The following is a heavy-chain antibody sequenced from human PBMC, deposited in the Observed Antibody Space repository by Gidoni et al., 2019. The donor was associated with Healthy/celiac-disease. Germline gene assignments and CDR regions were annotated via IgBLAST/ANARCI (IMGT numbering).Heavy chain of an antibody. V-gene: IGHV1-58*02. CDR3: AAVFGEVDGY. Sequence: QMQLVQSGPEVQKPGTSVQVSCTASGFTCTSSAMQWLRRARGQRRERIGWIVVGSGNTNYAQKFKERVTITRDMSTSTAYMELSSLRSEDTAVYYCAAVFGEVDGYWGQGTLVTVSS. CDR2: IVVGSGNT. D-gene: IGHD3-10*02. J-gene: IGHJ4*02. CDR1: GFTCTSSA.